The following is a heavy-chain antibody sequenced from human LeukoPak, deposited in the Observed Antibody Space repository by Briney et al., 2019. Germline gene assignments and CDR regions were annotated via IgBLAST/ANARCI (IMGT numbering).Heavy chain of an antibody. Sequence: PSETLSLTCTVSGGSISSYYWSWVRQPAGKGLEWIGRIYASGNTNYNPSLKGRVTMTVDTSKNQFSLNLSSVTAADTAVYYCARTPAAGRGNYFDYWGQGILVTVFS. CDR1: GGSISSYY. CDR3: ARTPAAGRGNYFDY. D-gene: IGHD6-13*01. J-gene: IGHJ4*02. V-gene: IGHV4-4*07. CDR2: IYASGNT.